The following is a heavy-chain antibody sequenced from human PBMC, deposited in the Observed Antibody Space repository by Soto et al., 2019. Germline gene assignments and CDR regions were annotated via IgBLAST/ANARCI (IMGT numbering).Heavy chain of an antibody. D-gene: IGHD3-22*01. CDR3: AKVRRYYLSY. CDR1: GFTFSSYG. Sequence: PGGSLRLSCAASGFTFSSYGMHWVRQAPGKGLEWVAAISYDGSNKYYADSVKGRFTISRDNSKNTLYLQMNSLRAEDTAVYYCAKVRRYYLSYWGQGTLVTVSS. V-gene: IGHV3-30*18. CDR2: ISYDGSNK. J-gene: IGHJ4*02.